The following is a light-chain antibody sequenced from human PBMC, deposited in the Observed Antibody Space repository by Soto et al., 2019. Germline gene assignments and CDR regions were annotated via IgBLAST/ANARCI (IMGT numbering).Light chain of an antibody. CDR1: NVGSNS. Sequence: SYELTQPPSVSVAPGQTARISCEGTNVGSNSVQWYQQNPGQAPVLVVYDNSDRPSGIPDRFSGSKSGNTATLTISRVEAGDEADYHCQVWDRTDDHHVLFGGGTKVTVL. CDR2: DNS. J-gene: IGLJ2*01. V-gene: IGLV3-21*02. CDR3: QVWDRTDDHHVL.